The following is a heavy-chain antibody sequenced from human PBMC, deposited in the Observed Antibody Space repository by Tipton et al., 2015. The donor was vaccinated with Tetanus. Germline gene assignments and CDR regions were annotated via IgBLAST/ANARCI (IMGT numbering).Heavy chain of an antibody. J-gene: IGHJ6*02. Sequence: TLSLTCAVSGGSFSDYYWSWIRQAPGKGLEWIGEINHSGNTNHNPSLKSRVTISVDTSKNQFSLRLSSVTAADTAVYYCARDHGITWGGMGYYYGMDVWGQGTTVTVSS. CDR3: ARDHGITWGGMGYYYGMDV. CDR2: INHSGNT. V-gene: IGHV4-34*09. D-gene: IGHD3-16*01. CDR1: GGSFSDYY.